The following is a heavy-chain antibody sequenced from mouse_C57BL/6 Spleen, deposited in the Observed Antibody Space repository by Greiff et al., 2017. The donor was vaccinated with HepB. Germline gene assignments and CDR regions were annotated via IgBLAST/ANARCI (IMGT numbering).Heavy chain of an antibody. CDR2: ISSGSSTI. J-gene: IGHJ4*01. D-gene: IGHD1-1*01. CDR3: AKYGSGGAMDY. Sequence: EVKLMESGGGLVKPGGSLKLSCAASGFTFSDYGMHWVRQAPEKGLEWVAYISSGSSTIYYADTVKGRFTISRDNAKNTLFLQMTSLRSEDTAMYYCAKYGSGGAMDYWGQGTSVTVSS. CDR1: GFTFSDYG. V-gene: IGHV5-17*01.